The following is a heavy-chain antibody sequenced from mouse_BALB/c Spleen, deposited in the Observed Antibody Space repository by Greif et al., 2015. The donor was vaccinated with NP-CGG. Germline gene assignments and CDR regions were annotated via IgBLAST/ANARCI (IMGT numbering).Heavy chain of an antibody. CDR3: ASYYGSSYFDY. D-gene: IGHD1-1*01. CDR1: GYTFTSYW. V-gene: IGHV1-7*01. Sequence: VQLQQSGAELAKPGASVKMSCKASGYTFTSYWMHWVKQRPGQGLEWIGYINPSTGYTEYNQKFKDKATLTADKSSSTAYMQLSSLTSEDYAVYYCASYYGSSYFDYWGQGTTLTVSS. CDR2: INPSTGYT. J-gene: IGHJ2*01.